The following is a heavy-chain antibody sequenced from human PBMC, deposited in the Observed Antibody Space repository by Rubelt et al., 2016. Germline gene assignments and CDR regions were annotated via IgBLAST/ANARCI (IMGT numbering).Heavy chain of an antibody. J-gene: IGHJ4*02. CDR2: IKEDGSEK. CDR3: APGPPHDY. V-gene: IGHV3-7*03. CDR1: GFTFSSNW. Sequence: EVQLVESGGDLVQPGGSLRLSCAASGFTFSSNWMSWVRQAPGKGLEWVANIKEDGSEKYYVDSVKDRFTISRDNAKNSLYLQMNGLRVEDTAVYYCAPGPPHDYWGQGTLVTVSS.